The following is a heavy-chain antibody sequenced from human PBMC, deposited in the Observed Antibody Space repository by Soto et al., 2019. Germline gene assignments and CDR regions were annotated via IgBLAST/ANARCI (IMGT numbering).Heavy chain of an antibody. D-gene: IGHD1-26*01. Sequence: QVQLVQSGAEVRKPGASVKVSCKASGYTFTSYYLHWVRQAPGQGLEWMGMITPSDGSRTYAQEFQGRVTMTRDTSTSTVYMDMSSLRSEDTAVYYCARALPRYIVGFMMYFDYWGQGTLVTVSS. CDR3: ARALPRYIVGFMMYFDY. J-gene: IGHJ4*02. CDR1: GYTFTSYY. CDR2: ITPSDGSR. V-gene: IGHV1-46*01.